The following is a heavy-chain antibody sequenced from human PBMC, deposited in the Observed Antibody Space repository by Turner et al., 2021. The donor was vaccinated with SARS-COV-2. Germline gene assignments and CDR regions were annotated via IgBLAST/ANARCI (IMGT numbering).Heavy chain of an antibody. D-gene: IGHD1-26*01. CDR3: AKDLFSGIVGATGFDY. CDR1: GFTFSSYA. CDR2: ISGSGGST. Sequence: EVQLLESGGGLVQPGGSLRLSCAASGFTFSSYAMSWVRQAPGKGLEWVSAISGSGGSTYYADSVKGRFTISRDNSKNTLYLRMNSLRAEDTAVYYCAKDLFSGIVGATGFDYWGQGTLVTVSS. V-gene: IGHV3-23*01. J-gene: IGHJ4*02.